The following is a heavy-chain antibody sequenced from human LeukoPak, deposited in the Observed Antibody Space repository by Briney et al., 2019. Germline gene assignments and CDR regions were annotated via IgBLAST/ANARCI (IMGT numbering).Heavy chain of an antibody. J-gene: IGHJ4*02. CDR3: ARTEWLQAFDY. CDR1: AGSISSSSYY. V-gene: IGHV4-61*05. Sequence: SETLSLTCTVSAGSISSSSYYWGWIRQPPGKGLEWIGYIYYSGSTNYNLSFKSRVTISIDTSKNQFSLKLSSVTAADTAMYYCARTEWLQAFDYWGQGTLVTVSS. CDR2: IYYSGST. D-gene: IGHD5-24*01.